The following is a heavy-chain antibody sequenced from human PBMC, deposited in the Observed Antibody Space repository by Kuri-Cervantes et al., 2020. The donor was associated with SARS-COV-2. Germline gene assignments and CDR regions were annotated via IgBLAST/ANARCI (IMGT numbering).Heavy chain of an antibody. CDR1: GGSISSGSYY. CDR2: IYTSGST. Sequence: LRLSCTVSGGSISSGSYYWSWIRQPAGKGLEWIGRIYTSGSTNYNPSLKSRVTMSVDTSKNQFSLKLSSVTAADTAVYYCAREGGGCGGDCYYGYYYYYMDVWGKGTTVTVSS. V-gene: IGHV4-61*02. J-gene: IGHJ6*03. D-gene: IGHD2-21*01. CDR3: AREGGGCGGDCYYGYYYYYMDV.